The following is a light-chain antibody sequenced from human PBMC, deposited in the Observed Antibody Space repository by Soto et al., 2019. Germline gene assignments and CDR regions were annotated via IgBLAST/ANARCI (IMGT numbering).Light chain of an antibody. CDR2: DAS. CDR3: QRYYNYST. J-gene: IGKJ1*01. CDR1: QTISSS. Sequence: DIELTQSPSTLPASVGDRVTITCRASQTISSSLAWYQQKPGKAPDLLIYDASRLAGGVPSRFSGSESGTEFTLTIGRLQPDDVAAYFWQRYYNYSTFGQGTKVEVK. V-gene: IGKV1-5*01.